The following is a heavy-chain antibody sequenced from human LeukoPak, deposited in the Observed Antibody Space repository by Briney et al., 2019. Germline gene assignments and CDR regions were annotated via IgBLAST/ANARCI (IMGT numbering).Heavy chain of an antibody. CDR3: ARDVMYYYDSSGYYYSDYYYMDV. CDR2: IYSSGST. D-gene: IGHD3-22*01. J-gene: IGHJ6*03. V-gene: IGHV4-39*07. CDR1: GVSISSGSNY. Sequence: PSETLSLTCSVSGVSISSGSNYWGWIRQPPGKTLEWIGSIYSSGSTHYNPSLKSRVIILIDTAKNHFSLNLSSVTAADTAVYYCARDVMYYYDSSGYYYSDYYYMDVWGKGTTVTISS.